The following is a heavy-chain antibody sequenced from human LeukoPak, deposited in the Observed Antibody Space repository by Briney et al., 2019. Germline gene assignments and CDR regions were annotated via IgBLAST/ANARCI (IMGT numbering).Heavy chain of an antibody. J-gene: IGHJ6*02. D-gene: IGHD2-15*01. CDR3: AKERWALQVEFYHYYGMDV. CDR1: GSTPSSNA. CDR2: ISGSGGVT. V-gene: IGHV3-23*01. Sequence: GGSLRLSCAASGSTPSSNAMSWVRQAPGKGLEWVSSISGSGGVTYYADSVKGRFTISRDNSKNTLYLQMKSLRAEDTAVSDCAKERWALQVEFYHYYGMDVWGQGTTVTVSS.